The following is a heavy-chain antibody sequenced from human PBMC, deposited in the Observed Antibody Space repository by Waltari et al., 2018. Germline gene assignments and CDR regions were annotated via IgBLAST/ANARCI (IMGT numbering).Heavy chain of an antibody. Sequence: QVRLLESGPGLVKPSGTLSLTCDVSGVSISNSWWSWVRQPPGKGLEWIGEMFHDGRTKSHPSLESRVSIFVDQSTNQLLLNLNSVTAADTAVYYCARHVTVPTTRGFDHWGQGTLVIVSS. D-gene: IGHD1-26*01. CDR3: ARHVTVPTTRGFDH. CDR2: MFHDGRT. J-gene: IGHJ5*02. CDR1: GVSISNSW. V-gene: IGHV4-4*02.